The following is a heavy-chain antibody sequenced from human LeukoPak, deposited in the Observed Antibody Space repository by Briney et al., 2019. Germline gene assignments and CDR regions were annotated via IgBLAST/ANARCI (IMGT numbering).Heavy chain of an antibody. D-gene: IGHD3-22*01. V-gene: IGHV1-69*04. CDR2: IIPILGIA. CDR3: ASSDSSGYYGFGFDY. CDR1: GGTFSSYA. Sequence: VASVKVSCKASGGTFSSYAISWVRQAPGQGLEWMGRIIPILGIANYAQKFQGRVTITADKSTSTAYMELSSLRSEDTAVYYCASSDSSGYYGFGFDYWGQGTLVTVSS. J-gene: IGHJ4*02.